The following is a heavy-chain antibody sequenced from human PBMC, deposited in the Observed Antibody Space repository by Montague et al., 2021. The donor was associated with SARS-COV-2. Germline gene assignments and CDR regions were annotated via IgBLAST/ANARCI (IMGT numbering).Heavy chain of an antibody. Sequence: SETLSLTCAVHGGSFSTYSWNSIRQPPGEGLEWFGEINHGGSTNYNPSLKSRLTISADTSKNQFSLKLTSVAAAAATVYYCARMGGGVVPTPILGVGPYYCYYHMDVWGKGTMVTVSS. CDR1: GGSFSTYS. CDR2: INHGGST. J-gene: IGHJ6*03. V-gene: IGHV4-34*01. CDR3: ARMGGGVVPTPILGVGPYYCYYHMDV. D-gene: IGHD3-10*01.